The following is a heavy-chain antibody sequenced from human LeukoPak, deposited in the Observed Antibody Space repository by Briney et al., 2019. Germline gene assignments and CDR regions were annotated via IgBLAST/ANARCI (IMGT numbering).Heavy chain of an antibody. CDR1: GGSFSGYY. CDR2: INHSGST. CDR3: AREINSSGYYR. Sequence: SETLSLTCAVYGGSFSGYYWSWIRQPPGKGLEWIGEINHSGSTNYNPSLKSRVTISVDTSKNQFSLKLSSVTAADTAVYYCAREINSSGYYRWGQGTLVTVSS. J-gene: IGHJ5*02. V-gene: IGHV4-34*01. D-gene: IGHD3-22*01.